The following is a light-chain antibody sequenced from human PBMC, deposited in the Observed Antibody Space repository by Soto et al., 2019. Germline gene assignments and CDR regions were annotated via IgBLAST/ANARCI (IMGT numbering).Light chain of an antibody. CDR3: QAWDSSTPYV. CDR1: KLGDKY. J-gene: IGLJ1*01. CDR2: QDS. Sequence: SYELTQPPSVSVSPGQTASITCSGDKLGDKYACWYQQKPGHSPGLVIYQDSKRPSGIPERFSGSNSGNTATLTISGTQAMDEADYYCQAWDSSTPYVFGTGTKVTVL. V-gene: IGLV3-1*01.